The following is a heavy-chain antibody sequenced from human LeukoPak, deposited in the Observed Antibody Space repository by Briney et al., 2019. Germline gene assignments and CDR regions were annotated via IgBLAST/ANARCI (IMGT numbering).Heavy chain of an antibody. D-gene: IGHD3-10*01. CDR3: ARRAWFGENYLDY. Sequence: GGSLRLSCAASGFIFSSYSMNWVRQAPGKGLEWVSYISSSSSTIYYADSVKGRFTISRDNAKNSLYLQMNSLRAEDTAVYFCARRAWFGENYLDYWGQGALVTVSS. V-gene: IGHV3-48*01. CDR2: ISSSSSTI. J-gene: IGHJ4*02. CDR1: GFIFSSYS.